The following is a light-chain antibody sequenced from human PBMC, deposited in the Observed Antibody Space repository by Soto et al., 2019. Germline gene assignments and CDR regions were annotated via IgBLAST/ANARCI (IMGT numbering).Light chain of an antibody. CDR1: QGIANY. Sequence: IQMTQSPSSLAASVGERVTITCRASQGIANYLAWYQHKPGEVPNLLIYAASTLQSGVPSRFSGGGSGTDFTLKISRVEAEDFGVYYCIQTLQTPLTLGGGTKVDIK. CDR3: IQTLQTPLT. J-gene: IGKJ4*01. CDR2: AAS. V-gene: IGKV1-27*01.